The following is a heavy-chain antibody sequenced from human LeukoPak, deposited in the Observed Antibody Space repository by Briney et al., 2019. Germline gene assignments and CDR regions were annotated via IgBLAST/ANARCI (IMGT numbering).Heavy chain of an antibody. CDR1: GGTFSSYA. J-gene: IGHJ6*02. CDR2: IIPILGIA. V-gene: IGHV1-69*04. Sequence: SSVKVSSKASGGTFSSYAISWVRPAPGQGLEWMGRIIPILGIANYAQKFQGRVTITADKSTSTAYMELSSLRSEDTAVYYCARGPPPELVHATYYYYGMDVWGQGTTVTVSS. CDR3: ARGPPPELVHATYYYYGMDV. D-gene: IGHD1-14*01.